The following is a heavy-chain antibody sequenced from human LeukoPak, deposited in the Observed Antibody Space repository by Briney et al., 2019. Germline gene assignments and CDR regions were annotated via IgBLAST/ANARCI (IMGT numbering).Heavy chain of an antibody. D-gene: IGHD6-6*01. CDR1: GGSISSYY. CDR3: ARWVIAARGPNYYYYGMDI. J-gene: IGHJ6*02. CDR2: IYYSGST. V-gene: IGHV4-59*01. Sequence: SETLSLTCTVSGGSISSYYWSWIRQPPGKGLEWIGYIYYSGSTNYNPSLKSRVTISVDTSKNQFSLKLSSVTAADTAVYYCARWVIAARGPNYYYYGMDIWGQGTTVTVSS.